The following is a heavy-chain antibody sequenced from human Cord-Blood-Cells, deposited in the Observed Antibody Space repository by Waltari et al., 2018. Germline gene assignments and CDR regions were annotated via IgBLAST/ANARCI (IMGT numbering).Heavy chain of an antibody. J-gene: IGHJ4*02. Sequence: EVQLVESGGGMVKHGGSLRPSCPPPGYPFRSHPTTWSPQAPGKGLEWVSSISSSSSYIYYADSVKGRFTISRDNAKNSLYLQMNSLRAEDTAVYYCARGSLYSGYDDYWGQGTLVTVSS. CDR2: ISSSSSYI. CDR1: GYPFRSHP. V-gene: IGHV3-21*01. D-gene: IGHD5-12*01. CDR3: ARGSLYSGYDDY.